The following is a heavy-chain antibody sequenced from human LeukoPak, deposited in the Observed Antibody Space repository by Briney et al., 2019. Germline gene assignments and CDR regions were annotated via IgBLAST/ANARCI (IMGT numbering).Heavy chain of an antibody. Sequence: SETLSLTCGVSGASVSSGPDYWGWIRQPPGKGLGWIASIDYNGRTYFNPSRKSRVTLSVDTSKSQFSVSLSYVTAADTAVYYCARDEWDTQNCFASWGRGTLVTVSS. D-gene: IGHD1-26*01. CDR2: IDYNGRT. CDR1: GASVSSGPDY. J-gene: IGHJ5*01. CDR3: ARDEWDTQNCFAS. V-gene: IGHV4-39*02.